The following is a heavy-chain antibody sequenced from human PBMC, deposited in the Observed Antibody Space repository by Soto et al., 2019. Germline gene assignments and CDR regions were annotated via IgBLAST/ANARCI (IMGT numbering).Heavy chain of an antibody. J-gene: IGHJ6*02. CDR2: IWYDGSNK. D-gene: IGHD2-15*01. Sequence: GGSLSLSCAASGFPFSSYGMHWGRQAPGKGLEWVAVIWYDGSNKYYADSVKGRFTISRDNSKNTLYLQMNSLRAEDTAVYYCASEYCSGGRCYYYGMDVWGQGT. V-gene: IGHV3-33*01. CDR1: GFPFSSYG. CDR3: ASEYCSGGRCYYYGMDV.